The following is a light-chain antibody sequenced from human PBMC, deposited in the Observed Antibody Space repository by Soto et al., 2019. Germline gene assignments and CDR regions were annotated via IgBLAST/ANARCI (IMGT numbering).Light chain of an antibody. CDR3: QQYNNWPPT. Sequence: IXMXXSPAXXXVXXXERAXXXXXXSQXXRSKLAWXXXKPGQAPRLLIHEAXTRATGIPARXXXXXSGTEFTLTISSLQSEDFAVYYCQQYNNWPPTFGQGSKVEIK. CDR2: EAX. CDR1: QXXRSK. V-gene: IGKV3-15*01. J-gene: IGKJ1*01.